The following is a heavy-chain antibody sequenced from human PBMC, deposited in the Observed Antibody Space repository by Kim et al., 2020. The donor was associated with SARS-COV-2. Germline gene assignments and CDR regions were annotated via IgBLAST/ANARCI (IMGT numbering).Heavy chain of an antibody. D-gene: IGHD5-18*01. CDR3: ARLNPTWIPRAVSSGMDV. V-gene: IGHV4-61*02. CDR1: GGSISSGSYY. CDR2: IYTSGST. J-gene: IGHJ6*02. Sequence: SETLSLTCTVSGGSISSGSYYWSWIRQPAGKGLEWIGRIYTSGSTNYNPSLKSRVTISVDTSKNQFSLKLSSVTAADTAVYYCARLNPTWIPRAVSSGMDVWGQGTTVTVSS.